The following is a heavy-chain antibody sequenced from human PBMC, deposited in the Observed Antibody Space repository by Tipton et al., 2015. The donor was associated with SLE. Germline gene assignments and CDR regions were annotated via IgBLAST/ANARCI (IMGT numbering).Heavy chain of an antibody. J-gene: IGHJ5*02. V-gene: IGHV4-59*08. CDR3: ARLMINRGNWFDP. Sequence: TLSLTCTVSGGSISSYYWSWIRQPPGKGLERIGYIYYSGSTNYNPSLKSRVTISVDTSKNQFSLKLSSVTAADTAVYYCARLMINRGNWFDPWGQGTLVTVSS. D-gene: IGHD3-16*01. CDR2: IYYSGST. CDR1: GGSISSYY.